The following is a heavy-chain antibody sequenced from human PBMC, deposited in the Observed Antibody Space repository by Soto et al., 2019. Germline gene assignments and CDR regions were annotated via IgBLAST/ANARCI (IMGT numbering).Heavy chain of an antibody. CDR2: IYSIGPT. CDR1: GFTISNNY. Sequence: GGSLRLSCAASGFTISNNYMNWVRQAPGEGLEWVSVIYSIGPTYYADSVEGRFTISRDNSKNTLYLQMNSLRAEDTAVYYCAKPTIHTSSSWPFDYWGQGTLVTVSS. D-gene: IGHD6-13*01. J-gene: IGHJ4*02. V-gene: IGHV3-53*01. CDR3: AKPTIHTSSSWPFDY.